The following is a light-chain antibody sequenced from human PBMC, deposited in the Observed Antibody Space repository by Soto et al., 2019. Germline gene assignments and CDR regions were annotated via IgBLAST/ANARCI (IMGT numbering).Light chain of an antibody. CDR2: HVS. J-gene: IGKJ4*01. V-gene: IGKV3-11*01. Sequence: EVVLTQSPATLSLSPGERATLSCRASQSVVNLAWYQHKRGQAPRLLIYHVSTRATGIPSRFSGSGSETDFTLTTSSLEPEDFAVYYCQQYSSWLRSFGGGTKVEIK. CDR1: QSVVN. CDR3: QQYSSWLRS.